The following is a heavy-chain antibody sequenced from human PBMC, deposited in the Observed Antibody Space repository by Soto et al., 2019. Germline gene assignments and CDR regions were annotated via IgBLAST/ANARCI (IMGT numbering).Heavy chain of an antibody. J-gene: IGHJ4*02. V-gene: IGHV3-74*01. CDR2: INGDGSTT. Sequence: EVQLVESGGGLVQPGGSLRLSCAASGFTFSSYWMHWVRQAPGKGLVWVSRINGDGSTTGYADSVKGRFTISRDNAKNTLYLQMNSLRAEDMAVYYCAKQFDYWGQGTLVTVSS. CDR3: AKQFDY. CDR1: GFTFSSYW.